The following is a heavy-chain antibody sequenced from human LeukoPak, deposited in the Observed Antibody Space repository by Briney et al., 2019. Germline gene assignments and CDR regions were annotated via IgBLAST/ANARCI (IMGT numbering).Heavy chain of an antibody. CDR3: ARGFNVLRYFDWPSRRFDP. Sequence: SETLSLTCAVYGGSFGGYYWSWIRQPPGKGLEWIGEINHSGSTNYNPSLKSRVTISVDTSKNQFSLKLSSVTAADTAVYYCARGFNVLRYFDWPSRRFDPWGQGTLVTVSS. D-gene: IGHD3-9*01. CDR1: GGSFGGYY. CDR2: INHSGST. J-gene: IGHJ5*02. V-gene: IGHV4-34*01.